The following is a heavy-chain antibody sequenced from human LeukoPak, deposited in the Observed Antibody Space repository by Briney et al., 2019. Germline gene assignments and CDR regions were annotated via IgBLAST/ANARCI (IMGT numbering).Heavy chain of an antibody. D-gene: IGHD3-22*01. V-gene: IGHV3-21*01. CDR3: ARDAVRYDSSGYYYY. CDR1: GFIFSTYS. CDR2: ISSSRSFI. J-gene: IGHJ4*02. Sequence: GGSLRLSCAASGFIFSTYSMNWVRQAPGRGLEWVSSISSSRSFIYYADSVQGRFTISRDNAKNSLYLQMNSLRAEDTAVYYCARDAVRYDSSGYYYYWGQGTLVTVSS.